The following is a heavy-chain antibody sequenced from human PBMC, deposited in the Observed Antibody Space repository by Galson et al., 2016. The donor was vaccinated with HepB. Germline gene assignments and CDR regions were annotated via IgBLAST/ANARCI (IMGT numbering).Heavy chain of an antibody. D-gene: IGHD4-17*01. CDR1: GYIFSSYG. CDR3: ARESPDGDHFDY. V-gene: IGHV1-18*01. J-gene: IGHJ4*02. Sequence: SVKVSCKASGYIFSSYGISWVRQAPGQGLEWMGWISGYNGKTNSAQKFQGRVTMTTDASTNTAYTDLRSLTSDDTAVYYCARESPDGDHFDYWGQGTLVTVSS. CDR2: ISGYNGKT.